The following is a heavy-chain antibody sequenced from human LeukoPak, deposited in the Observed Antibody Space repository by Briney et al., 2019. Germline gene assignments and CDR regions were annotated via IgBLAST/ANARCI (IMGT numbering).Heavy chain of an antibody. D-gene: IGHD3-3*01. J-gene: IGHJ4*02. CDR2: VHLDGRT. V-gene: IGHV4-4*02. CDR3: AREGGFYRPLDY. CDR1: GGSVSSTNW. Sequence: KTSETLSLTCAVSGGSVSSTNWWTRFRQPPGKGLEWIGEVHLDGRTNYNPSLTGRLTMSVDLYENHISLKLTSVTAADTAVYYCAREGGFYRPLDYLGQGTLVTVSS.